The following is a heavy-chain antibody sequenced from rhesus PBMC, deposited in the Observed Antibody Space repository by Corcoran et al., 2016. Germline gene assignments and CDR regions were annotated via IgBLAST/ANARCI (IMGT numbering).Heavy chain of an antibody. CDR2: ISSASSSI. D-gene: IGHD3-3*01. CDR1: GFTFSSYG. CDR3: TSGPVLQYFDWLSKDYFDS. J-gene: IGHJ4*01. Sequence: EVKLVESGGGLVQHEGSLRRSCADYGFTFSSYGMSWVRQAQGKGLEWGSSISSASSSINDAAPLNGRFTISTDNANNSLSLQMHSLVAEDMAVYYCTSGPVLQYFDWLSKDYFDSWGQGVLVTVSS. V-gene: IGHV3S16*01.